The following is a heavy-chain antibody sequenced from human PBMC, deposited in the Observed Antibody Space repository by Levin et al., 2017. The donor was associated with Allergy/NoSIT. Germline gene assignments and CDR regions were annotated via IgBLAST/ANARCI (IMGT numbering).Heavy chain of an antibody. CDR2: ISSDGGNY. Sequence: GGSLRLSCAASGFTFSRYAIHWVRQAPGKGLEWVAVISSDGGNYHYVDSVKGRFTVSRDNSKNTLYLQMNSLRAEDTAVYYCAKSRTDYSVTYWGAAFDIWGQGTMVTVSS. D-gene: IGHD1-26*01. CDR3: AKSRTDYSVTYWGAAFDI. J-gene: IGHJ3*02. CDR1: GFTFSRYA. V-gene: IGHV3-30*18.